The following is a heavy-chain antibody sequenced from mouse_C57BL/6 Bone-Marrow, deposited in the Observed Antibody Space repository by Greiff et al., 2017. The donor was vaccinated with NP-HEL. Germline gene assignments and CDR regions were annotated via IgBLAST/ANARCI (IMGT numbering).Heavy chain of an antibody. J-gene: IGHJ3*01. CDR3: TRAWNYYYGSSYRSWFAY. D-gene: IGHD1-1*01. V-gene: IGHV1-15*01. CDR1: GYTFTDYE. Sequence: VQLQQSGAELVRPGASVTLSCKASGYTFTDYEMHWVKQTPVHGLEWIGAIDPETGGTAYNQKFKGKAILTADKSSSTAYMELRSLTSEDSAVYYCTRAWNYYYGSSYRSWFAYWGQGTLVTVSA. CDR2: IDPETGGT.